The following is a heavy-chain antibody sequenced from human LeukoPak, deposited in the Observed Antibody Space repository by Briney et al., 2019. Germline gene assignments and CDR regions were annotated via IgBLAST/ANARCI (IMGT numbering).Heavy chain of an antibody. D-gene: IGHD3-22*01. CDR2: ISVSGGSE. V-gene: IGHV3-23*01. J-gene: IGHJ4*02. CDR3: ASHAHDYDSSGYFDS. Sequence: GGSLRLSCVVARLTFNSNAMYWVRQAPGKGLEWVSGISVSGGSEYYADSVKGRFSVSRDNSKHTVYLQMNSLRAEDTAVYFCASHAHDYDSSGYFDSWGQGALVTVSS. CDR1: RLTFNSNA.